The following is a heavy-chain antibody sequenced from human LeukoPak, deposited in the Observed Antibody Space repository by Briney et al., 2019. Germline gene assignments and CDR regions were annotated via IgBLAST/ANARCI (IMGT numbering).Heavy chain of an antibody. CDR1: GFTFSSYA. Sequence: GGSLRHSCAASGFTFSSYAMSWVRQAPGKGLEWVSAISGSGGSTYYADSVKGRFTISRDNSKNTLYLQMNSLRAEDTAVYYCAKDMSIARNVAPGPLDYWGQGTLVTVSS. CDR3: AKDMSIARNVAPGPLDY. V-gene: IGHV3-23*01. J-gene: IGHJ4*02. D-gene: IGHD6-6*01. CDR2: ISGSGGST.